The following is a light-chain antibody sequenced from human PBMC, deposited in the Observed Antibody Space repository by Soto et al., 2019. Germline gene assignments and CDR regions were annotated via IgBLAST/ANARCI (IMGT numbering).Light chain of an antibody. J-gene: IGKJ3*01. CDR1: QTVISSS. CDR2: DTS. CDR3: QQYGSSPFT. V-gene: IGKV3-20*01. Sequence: EIVLAQSPGTLSLSPGERATLSCRASQTVISSSLAWYQQKPGQAPRLLIYDTSTRATGIPDRFSGSGSGTDFTLTINGLEPEDFGVDYCQQYGSSPFTFGPGTKVDLK.